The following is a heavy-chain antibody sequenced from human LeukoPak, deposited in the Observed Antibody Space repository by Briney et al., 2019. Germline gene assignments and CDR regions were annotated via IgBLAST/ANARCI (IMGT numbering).Heavy chain of an antibody. V-gene: IGHV3-74*01. CDR3: AKDRIAARLYYFDY. Sequence: GGSLRLSCAASGFTFSSYWMNWVRQAPGKGLVWVSRIASDGSSTTYADSVKGRFSISRDNAKNTLYLQMNSLRAEDTALYYCAKDRIAARLYYFDYWGQGTRVTVSS. CDR1: GFTFSSYW. CDR2: IASDGSST. D-gene: IGHD2-21*01. J-gene: IGHJ4*02.